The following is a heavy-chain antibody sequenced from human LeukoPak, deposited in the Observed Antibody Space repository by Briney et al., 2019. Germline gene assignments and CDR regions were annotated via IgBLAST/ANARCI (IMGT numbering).Heavy chain of an antibody. CDR2: IIPILGIA. CDR1: GGTFSSYA. V-gene: IGHV1-69*04. Sequence: SVKVSCKASGGTFSSYAISWVRQAPGQGLEWMGRIIPILGIANYAQKFQGRVTITADKSTSTAYMELSSMRSEDTAVYYCASPTPRITMIVHAFDIWGQGTMVTVSS. D-gene: IGHD3-22*01. CDR3: ASPTPRITMIVHAFDI. J-gene: IGHJ3*02.